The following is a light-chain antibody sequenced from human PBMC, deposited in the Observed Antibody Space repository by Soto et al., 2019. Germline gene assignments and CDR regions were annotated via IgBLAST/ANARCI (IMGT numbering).Light chain of an antibody. CDR3: QQHHDFPYT. Sequence: DIQMTQSPSSLSASVGDRGTITCQASQDIQNYINWYQHTPGKAPKLLIFDASNLQPGVASRFSGRASGTDFFLTISSLHPEDFATYFCQQHHDFPYTFGQGTKVDIK. CDR2: DAS. V-gene: IGKV1-33*01. J-gene: IGKJ2*01. CDR1: QDIQNY.